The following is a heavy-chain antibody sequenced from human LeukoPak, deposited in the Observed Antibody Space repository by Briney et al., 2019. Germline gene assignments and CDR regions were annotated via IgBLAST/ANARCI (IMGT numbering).Heavy chain of an antibody. V-gene: IGHV3-33*01. D-gene: IGHD2-21*02. CDR1: GFTFSNDG. CDR2: IWYDGSNK. CDR3: ARDRLEAVTDDDYFDY. J-gene: IGHJ4*02. Sequence: GGSLRLSWAASGFTFSNDGMHWVRQAPGKGPEWVALIWYDGSNKYYGDSVKGRLTISRDNSKNTVYLQMNSLRAEDTGVYYCARDRLEAVTDDDYFDYWGQGTLVTVSS.